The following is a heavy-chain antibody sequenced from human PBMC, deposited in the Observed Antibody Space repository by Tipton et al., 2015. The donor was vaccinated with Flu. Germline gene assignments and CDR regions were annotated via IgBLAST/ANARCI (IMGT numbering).Heavy chain of an antibody. Sequence: TLSLTCSVSGSSMGSGYCWGWIRQPPGKGLEWIADICHSGNTYHNPSLKSRVTISVDTSKNQFSLKLSSVTAADTAVYYCARGLYGSGSYQRRYFDYWGQGTLVTVSS. V-gene: IGHV4-38-2*02. D-gene: IGHD3-10*01. J-gene: IGHJ4*02. CDR3: ARGLYGSGSYQRRYFDY. CDR2: ICHSGNT. CDR1: GSSMGSGYC.